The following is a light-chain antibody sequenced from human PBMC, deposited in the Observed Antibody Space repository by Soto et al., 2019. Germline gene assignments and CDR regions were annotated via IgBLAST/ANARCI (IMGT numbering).Light chain of an antibody. V-gene: IGKV3-11*01. CDR2: QTY. CDR3: HQRQSWPRT. Sequence: EIVLTQSPATLSSFPGDRVTLSCRASQYINTRLAWYQHRPGQARRLLIYQTYIRAAGITARFSASGSGTDFTLTISDVQPEDFALYYCHQRQSWPRTFGQGTKVDIK. CDR1: QYINTR. J-gene: IGKJ1*01.